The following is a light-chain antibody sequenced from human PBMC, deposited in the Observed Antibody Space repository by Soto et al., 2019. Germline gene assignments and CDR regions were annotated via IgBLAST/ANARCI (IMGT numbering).Light chain of an antibody. J-gene: IGKJ4*01. Sequence: EVVLTQSPGTLSLSPGERATLSCRASQTVSSSHLAWYQQKPGQAPRLLIYGASDRATDIPDRFSGSGSGTDFTLTVSRLEPEDFAVYYCQQYDTSRGLTFGGGTKVEIK. CDR3: QQYDTSRGLT. V-gene: IGKV3-20*01. CDR2: GAS. CDR1: QTVSSSH.